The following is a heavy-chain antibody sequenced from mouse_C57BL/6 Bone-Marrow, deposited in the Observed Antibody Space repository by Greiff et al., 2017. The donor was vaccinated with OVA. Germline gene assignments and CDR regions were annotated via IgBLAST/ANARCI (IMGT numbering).Heavy chain of an antibody. CDR1: GYTFTDYE. V-gene: IGHV1-15*01. CDR2: IDPETGGT. D-gene: IGHD1-1*02. J-gene: IGHJ2*01. Sequence: QVQLQQSGAELVRPGASVTLSCKASGYTFTDYEMHWVKQTPVHGLEWIGAIDPETGGTAYNQKFKGKAILTADKSSSTAYMELRSLTSEDSAVYYCTRRRYYWGYWGQGTTLTVSS. CDR3: TRRRYYWGY.